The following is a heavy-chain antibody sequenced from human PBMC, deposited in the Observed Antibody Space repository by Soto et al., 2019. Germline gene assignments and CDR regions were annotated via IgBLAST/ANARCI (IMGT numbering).Heavy chain of an antibody. CDR1: GFTFSNYG. V-gene: IGHV3-33*01. CDR2: IWYDGNNK. CDR3: ARGFHSLFDY. Sequence: AGGSLRLFCAASGFTFSNYGMHWVRQAPGKGLEWVAVIWYDGNNKYYADSVKGRFTISRDNSNNTLYVQMTSLRAEDTAVYYCARGFHSLFDYWGQGTPVTVSS. D-gene: IGHD2-21*01. J-gene: IGHJ4*02.